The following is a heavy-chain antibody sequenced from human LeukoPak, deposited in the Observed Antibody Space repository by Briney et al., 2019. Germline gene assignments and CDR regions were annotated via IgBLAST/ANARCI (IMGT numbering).Heavy chain of an antibody. CDR2: INVDNDNT. CDR1: GYTFTSYG. D-gene: IGHD2-21*01. CDR3: AREYCGSGGCSDY. V-gene: IGHV1-18*01. J-gene: IGHJ4*02. Sequence: ASVKVSCKASGYTFTSYGISWVRQAPGQGLEWMGWINVDNDNTNYAQKFQGRVTMTTDTSTSTAYMELRSLRSDGTAVYYCAREYCGSGGCSDYWGQGTLVTVSS.